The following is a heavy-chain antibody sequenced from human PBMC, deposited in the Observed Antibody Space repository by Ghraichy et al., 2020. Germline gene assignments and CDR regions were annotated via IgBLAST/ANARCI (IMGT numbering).Heavy chain of an antibody. J-gene: IGHJ4*02. D-gene: IGHD3-22*01. CDR3: AKSDSSGYYGSFDY. CDR1: GFTFSSYA. V-gene: IGHV3-23*01. CDR2: ISGSGGST. Sequence: LSLTCAASGFTFSSYAMSWVRQAPGKGLEWVSAISGSGGSTYYADSVKGRFTISRDNSKNTLYLQMNSLRAEDTAVYYCAKSDSSGYYGSFDYWGQGTLVTVSS.